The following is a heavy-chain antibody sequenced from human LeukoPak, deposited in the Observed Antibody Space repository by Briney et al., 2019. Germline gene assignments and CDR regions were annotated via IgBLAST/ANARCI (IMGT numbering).Heavy chain of an antibody. CDR2: IYYSGST. CDR1: GGSISSYY. J-gene: IGHJ4*02. Sequence: SETLSLTCTVSGGSISSYYWSWIRQPPGKGLEWIGYIYYSGSTNYNSSLKSRIIISVDTSKNQFSLKLSSVTAADTAVYYCARVPSLRKFDSWGLGTLVTVSS. V-gene: IGHV4-59*01. CDR3: ARVPSLRKFDS.